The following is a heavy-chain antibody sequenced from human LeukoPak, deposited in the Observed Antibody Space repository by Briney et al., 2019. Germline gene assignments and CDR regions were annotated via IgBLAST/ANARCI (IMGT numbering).Heavy chain of an antibody. J-gene: IGHJ3*02. CDR2: IYNSGST. Sequence: SETLSLTCTVSGGSIGSTSCYWGWFRQPPGKGLEWIGSIYNSGSTYYNPSLKSRVTISVDTSKNQFSLKLRSVTAADAAVYFCARAGGLPRDDAFDIWGQGTMVTVSS. CDR1: GGSIGSTSCY. D-gene: IGHD3-10*01. CDR3: ARAGGLPRDDAFDI. V-gene: IGHV4-39*07.